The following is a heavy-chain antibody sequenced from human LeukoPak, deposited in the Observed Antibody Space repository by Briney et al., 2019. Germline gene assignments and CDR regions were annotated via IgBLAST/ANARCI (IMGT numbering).Heavy chain of an antibody. CDR1: GFSFSDYA. Sequence: GGSLRLSCAASGFSFSDYAMSWVRQAPGKGLEWVSSISGRGNSTYYADSMKGRFTIPRDISKKTLYLQMNSLRAEDTAIYYCVGSTVTTFDYFEYWGQGTLVTVAS. V-gene: IGHV3-23*01. J-gene: IGHJ4*02. CDR2: ISGRGNST. D-gene: IGHD4-17*01. CDR3: VGSTVTTFDYFEY.